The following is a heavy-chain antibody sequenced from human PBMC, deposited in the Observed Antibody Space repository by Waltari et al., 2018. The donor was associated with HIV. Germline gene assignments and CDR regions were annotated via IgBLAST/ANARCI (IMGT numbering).Heavy chain of an antibody. CDR2: ISGRGDNR. D-gene: IGHD6-13*01. CDR3: TKDPVTAVGNINWFDP. CDR1: GFSSRIYA. Sequence: EVQLLESGGGLVQPGGSLRLSCRASGFSSRIYALNWVRQAPGKGLGWGAGISGRGDNRYYADSVKGRFTISRDNSKNKVFLQMKSLRPEDTAFYYCTKDPVTAVGNINWFDPWGQGTLVTVSS. J-gene: IGHJ5*02. V-gene: IGHV3-23*01.